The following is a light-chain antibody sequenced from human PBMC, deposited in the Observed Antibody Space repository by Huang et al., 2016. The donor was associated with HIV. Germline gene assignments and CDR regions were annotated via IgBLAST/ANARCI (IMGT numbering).Light chain of an antibody. V-gene: IGKV3-15*01. CDR2: GAS. CDR1: QSVSSN. CDR3: QQYDNWPPGT. J-gene: IGKJ1*01. Sequence: EVVMTQSPATLSMSPGERATLSCRASQSVSSNLAWYQQMPGQAPRLLIYGASTRATGIPARFSGSGSGTEFTLTISSLQSEEFAVYYCQQYDNWPPGTFGQGTKVEIK.